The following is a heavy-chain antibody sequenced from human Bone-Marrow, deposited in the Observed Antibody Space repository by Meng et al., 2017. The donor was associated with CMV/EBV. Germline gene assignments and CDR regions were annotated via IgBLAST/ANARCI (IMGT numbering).Heavy chain of an antibody. Sequence: GEPLKISRAAAGSPSSSYGMPWVRQAQGKGLEWVAVIWYDGSNKYYADSVKGRFTISRDNSKNTLYLQMNSLRAEDTAVYYCAKDLWAGWANVGATTHPDYWGQGTLVTVSS. CDR3: AKDLWAGWANVGATTHPDY. CDR2: IWYDGSNK. V-gene: IGHV3-33*06. CDR1: GSPSSSYG. D-gene: IGHD1-26*01. J-gene: IGHJ4*02.